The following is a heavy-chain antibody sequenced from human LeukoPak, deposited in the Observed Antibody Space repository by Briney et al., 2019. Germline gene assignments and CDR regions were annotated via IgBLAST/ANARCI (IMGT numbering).Heavy chain of an antibody. Sequence: SETLSLTCTVSGGSINTSSRNSYYWGWIRQPPGKGLEWVGGIYYSGTTYYSPSLKSRVTMSVDMSKNQFSLRLSSVTAADTAVYFCVRTYSVGWSLGVFDIWGQGTMLTVSS. CDR1: GGSINTSSRNSYY. V-gene: IGHV4-39*01. J-gene: IGHJ3*02. D-gene: IGHD6-19*01. CDR2: IYYSGTT. CDR3: VRTYSVGWSLGVFDI.